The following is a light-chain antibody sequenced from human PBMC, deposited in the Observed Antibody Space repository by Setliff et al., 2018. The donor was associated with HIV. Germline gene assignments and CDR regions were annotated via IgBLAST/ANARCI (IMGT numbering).Light chain of an antibody. CDR3: SSYTTSTFDVV. V-gene: IGLV2-18*02. CDR2: EVN. CDR1: SSDVGSYNR. J-gene: IGLJ2*01. Sequence: QSALTQPPSVSGSPGQSVTISCTGTSSDVGSYNRVSWYQQPPGTAPKLMIYEVNNRPSGVPDRFSGSKSGNTASLTISGLQAEDEADYYCSSYTTSTFDVVFGGGTKVTVL.